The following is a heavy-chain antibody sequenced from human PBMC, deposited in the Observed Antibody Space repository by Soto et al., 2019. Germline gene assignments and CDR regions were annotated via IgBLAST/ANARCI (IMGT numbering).Heavy chain of an antibody. CDR2: STT. J-gene: IGHJ4*02. Sequence: STTAYAGSVKGRFTISRDNAKNMLYLQMNSLRTEDTAVYYCARAASGWTMTLDYWGQGTLVTVSS. CDR3: ARAASGWTMTLDY. V-gene: IGHV3-74*01. D-gene: IGHD6-19*01.